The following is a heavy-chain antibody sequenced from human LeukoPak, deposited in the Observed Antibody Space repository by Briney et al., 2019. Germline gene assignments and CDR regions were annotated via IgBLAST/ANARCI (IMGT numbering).Heavy chain of an antibody. CDR1: GFTFTSYG. CDR3: ARGTMSVVVAATDYYYGMDV. CDR2: KWYDGSNK. D-gene: IGHD2-15*01. Sequence: PGRSLRLSCTASGFTFTSYGMHWVRQAPGKGLEWVALKWYDGSNKYYADSVKGRFTISRDNSKNTLYLQMNSLRAEDTAVYYCARGTMSVVVAATDYYYGMDVWGKGTTVTVSS. V-gene: IGHV3-33*01. J-gene: IGHJ6*04.